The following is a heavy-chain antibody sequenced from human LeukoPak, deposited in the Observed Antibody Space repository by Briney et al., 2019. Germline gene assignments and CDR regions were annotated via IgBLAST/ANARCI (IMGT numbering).Heavy chain of an antibody. CDR1: GGSFSGYY. Sequence: SETLSLTCAVSGGSFSGYYWTWIRQPPGKGLEWIGEINHSGSANYNPSLKSRVTISLDTSKNQFSLKLNSVTAADTAVYYCARGVYIAAAQYGYWGQGTLVTVSS. CDR2: INHSGSA. CDR3: ARGVYIAAAQYGY. V-gene: IGHV4-34*01. D-gene: IGHD6-13*01. J-gene: IGHJ4*02.